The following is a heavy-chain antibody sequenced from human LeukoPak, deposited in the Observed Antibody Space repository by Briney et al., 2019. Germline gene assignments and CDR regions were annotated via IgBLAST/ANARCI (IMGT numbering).Heavy chain of an antibody. V-gene: IGHV1-18*01. D-gene: IGHD3-22*01. CDR3: ARVSGDYYYDIYWYFDL. Sequence: ASVKVSCKASGHTFTSYGISWVRQAPGQGLEWMGWISAYNGNTNYAQKLQGRVTMTTDTSTSTAYMELRSLRSDDTAVYYCARVSGDYYYDIYWYFDLWGRGTLVTVSS. CDR2: ISAYNGNT. J-gene: IGHJ2*01. CDR1: GHTFTSYG.